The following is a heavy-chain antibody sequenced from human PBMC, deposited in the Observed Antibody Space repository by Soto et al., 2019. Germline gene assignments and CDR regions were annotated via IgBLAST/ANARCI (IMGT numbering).Heavy chain of an antibody. D-gene: IGHD7-27*01. Sequence: QVQLQESGPGLVKPSETLSLTCTVSGGSIRNVNYCWSWVRQSPDQGLEWIGHIYDGGSIYNNPSLNSRVTISIDTSKNQFSLKLSSVSATDTAVYYCARGPSGDKVDYWGQGTLVTVSS. CDR1: GGSIRNVNYC. J-gene: IGHJ4*02. CDR2: IYDGGSI. V-gene: IGHV4-30-4*01. CDR3: ARGPSGDKVDY.